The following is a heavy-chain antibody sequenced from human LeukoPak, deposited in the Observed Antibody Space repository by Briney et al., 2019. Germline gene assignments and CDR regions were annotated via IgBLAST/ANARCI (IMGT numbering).Heavy chain of an antibody. CDR1: GGTFSSYA. CDR3: ARTSGSYLTNYYYYMDV. Sequence: SVKVSCKASGGTFSSYAISWVRQAPGQGLEWMGGIIPIFGTANYAQKFQGRVTITTDESTSTAYMELSSLRSEDTAVYYCARTSGSYLTNYYYYMDVWGKGTTVTVSS. J-gene: IGHJ6*03. CDR2: IIPIFGTA. V-gene: IGHV1-69*05. D-gene: IGHD1-26*01.